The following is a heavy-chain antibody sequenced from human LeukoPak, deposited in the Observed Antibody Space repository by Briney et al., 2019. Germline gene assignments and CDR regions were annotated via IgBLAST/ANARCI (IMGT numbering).Heavy chain of an antibody. CDR3: ARGNSYANFDY. V-gene: IGHV4-39*07. CDR1: GGSISSSSYY. Sequence: SETLSLTCTVSGGSISSSSYYWGWIRQPPGKGLEWIGSIYYSGSTYYNQSPKSRVTISVDTSKNQFSLKLSSVTAADTAVYYCARGNSYANFDYWGQGTLVTVSS. J-gene: IGHJ4*02. D-gene: IGHD5-18*01. CDR2: IYYSGST.